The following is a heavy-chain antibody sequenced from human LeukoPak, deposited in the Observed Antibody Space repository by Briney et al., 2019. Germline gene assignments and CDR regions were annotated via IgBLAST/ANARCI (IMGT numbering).Heavy chain of an antibody. CDR1: GYTFTSYS. D-gene: IGHD2-2*01. Sequence: ASVKVSCKASGYTFTSYSISWVRQAPGQGLEWMGWISAYNGNTNYAQKLQGRVTMTTDTSTSTACMELRSLRSDDTAVYYCARDQDVVVPAAIAIRIDYWGQGTLVTVSS. CDR3: ARDQDVVVPAAIAIRIDY. J-gene: IGHJ4*02. V-gene: IGHV1-18*01. CDR2: ISAYNGNT.